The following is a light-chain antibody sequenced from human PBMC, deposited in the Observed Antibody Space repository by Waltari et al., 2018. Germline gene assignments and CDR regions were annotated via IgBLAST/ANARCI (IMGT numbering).Light chain of an antibody. CDR1: QSVSRY. CDR2: DAS. Sequence: EIVLPHSPGTLSLSPGERATLSCRASQSVSRYLAWYQQKPGQAPRLLIYDASTRATGIPDRFSGSGSGTDFSLTISRLESEDVAVYYCQKYVNLPATFGQGTKVEIK. J-gene: IGKJ1*01. V-gene: IGKV3-20*01. CDR3: QKYVNLPAT.